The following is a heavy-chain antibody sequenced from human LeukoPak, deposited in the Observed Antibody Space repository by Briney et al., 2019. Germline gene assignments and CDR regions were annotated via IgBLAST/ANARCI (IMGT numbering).Heavy chain of an antibody. CDR1: GFTFSSYS. CDR3: ARDRLNWNYGFDY. D-gene: IGHD1-7*01. V-gene: IGHV3-21*01. Sequence: GGSLRLSCAASGFTFSSYSMTWVRQAPGKGLEWVSSISSSSSYIYYADSVKGRFTISRDNAKNSLYLQMNSLRAEDTAVYYCARDRLNWNYGFDYWGQGTLVTVSS. CDR2: ISSSSSYI. J-gene: IGHJ4*02.